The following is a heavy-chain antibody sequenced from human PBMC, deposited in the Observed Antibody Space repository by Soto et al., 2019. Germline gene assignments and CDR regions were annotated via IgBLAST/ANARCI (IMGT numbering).Heavy chain of an antibody. CDR2: IYYSGST. CDR3: ARLEGLATISYYFDF. V-gene: IGHV4-39*01. J-gene: IGHJ4*02. CDR1: GGSISSSSYY. D-gene: IGHD3-9*01. Sequence: SSETLSLTCTVSGGSISSSSYYWGWIRQPPGKGLEWIGSIYYSGSTYYNPSLKSRVAISVDTSKNQFSLKLSSVTAADSAVYFCARLEGLATISYYFDFWGQGALVTVSS.